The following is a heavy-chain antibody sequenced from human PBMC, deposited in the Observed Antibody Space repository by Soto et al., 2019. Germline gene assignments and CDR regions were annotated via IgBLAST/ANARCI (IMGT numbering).Heavy chain of an antibody. CDR3: AKVGGDGKPAAKSLRYYYGMDV. CDR1: GFTFSSYG. D-gene: IGHD2-2*01. J-gene: IGHJ6*02. Sequence: PGGSLRLSCAASGFTFSSYGMHWVRQAPGKGLEWVAVISYDGSNKYYADSVKGRFTISRDNSKNTLYLQMNSLRAEDTAVYYCAKVGGDGKPAAKSLRYYYGMDVWGQGTTVTVSS. V-gene: IGHV3-30*18. CDR2: ISYDGSNK.